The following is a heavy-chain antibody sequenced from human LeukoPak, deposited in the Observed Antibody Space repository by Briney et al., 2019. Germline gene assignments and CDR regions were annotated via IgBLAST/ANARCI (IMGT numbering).Heavy chain of an antibody. V-gene: IGHV4-34*01. J-gene: IGHJ5*02. Sequence: PSETLSLTCAVYGGSFSGYYWSWIRQPPGKGLEWIGEINHSGSTNYNPSRKSRVTLSVDTSKNQFSLKLSSVTAADAAVYYCARGPGAARRNWFDPWGQGTLVTVSS. CDR3: ARGPGAARRNWFDP. CDR1: GGSFSGYY. D-gene: IGHD6-6*01. CDR2: INHSGST.